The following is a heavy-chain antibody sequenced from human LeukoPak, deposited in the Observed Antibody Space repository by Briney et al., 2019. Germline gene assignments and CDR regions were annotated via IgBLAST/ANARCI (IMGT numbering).Heavy chain of an antibody. D-gene: IGHD3-22*01. Sequence: GGSLRLSCAASGFTFSSYAMHWVRQAPGKGLEWVAVISYDGSNRYYADSVKGRFTISRDNSKNTLYLQMNSLRAEDTAVYYCASLAPWYYYDSSGYYLDYWGQGTLVTVSS. CDR1: GFTFSSYA. CDR3: ASLAPWYYYDSSGYYLDY. V-gene: IGHV3-30-3*01. J-gene: IGHJ4*02. CDR2: ISYDGSNR.